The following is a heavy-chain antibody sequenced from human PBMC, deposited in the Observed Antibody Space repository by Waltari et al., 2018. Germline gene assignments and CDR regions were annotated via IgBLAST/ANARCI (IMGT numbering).Heavy chain of an antibody. CDR2: INAGNGNT. Sequence: QVQLVQSGAEVKKPGASVKVSCKASGYTFTSYAMHWVRQAPGQRLESMGWINAGNGNTKYSQKFQGRVTITRDTSASTAYMELSSLRSEDTAVYYCAGVEGAAGLDIWGQGTMVIVSS. J-gene: IGHJ3*02. CDR1: GYTFTSYA. D-gene: IGHD3-16*01. CDR3: AGVEGAAGLDI. V-gene: IGHV1-3*01.